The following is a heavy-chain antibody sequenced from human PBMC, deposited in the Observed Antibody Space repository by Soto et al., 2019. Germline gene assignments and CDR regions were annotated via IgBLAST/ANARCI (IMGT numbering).Heavy chain of an antibody. CDR3: ARGSYGSGWFYGDS. CDR1: QFKFSGYS. V-gene: IGHV3-48*02. Sequence: ELQLVESGGGLVQPGGSLRLSCVAPQFKFSGYSMNWVRQAPGQGLEWVSYRSSTGRTIDYAESVKGRFTISRDNAKNSVFLQMSRLRDDDTAVYFCARGSYGSGWFYGDSWGRGTRVTVSS. J-gene: IGHJ4*02. D-gene: IGHD6-19*01. CDR2: RSSTGRTI.